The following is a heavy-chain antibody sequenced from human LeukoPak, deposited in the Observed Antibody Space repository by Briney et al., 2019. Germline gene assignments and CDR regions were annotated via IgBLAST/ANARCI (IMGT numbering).Heavy chain of an antibody. Sequence: PGGSLRLSCAASGFSFGSYALSWVRQAPGKGLEWVSVISGSGDNTHYTDPVKGRFTISRDNSKNTLYLQMNSLRAEDTAVYYCAKGDYVWGSYRLDYWGQGTLVTVSS. V-gene: IGHV3-23*01. CDR3: AKGDYVWGSYRLDY. J-gene: IGHJ4*02. CDR2: ISGSGDNT. D-gene: IGHD3-16*02. CDR1: GFSFGSYA.